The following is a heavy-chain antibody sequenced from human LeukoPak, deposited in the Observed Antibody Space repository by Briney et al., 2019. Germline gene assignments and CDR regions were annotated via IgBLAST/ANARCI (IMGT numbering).Heavy chain of an antibody. V-gene: IGHV4-31*03. CDR1: GGSISSGGYY. D-gene: IGHD6-19*01. CDR3: ARGLESIAVAGSTGFDY. J-gene: IGHJ4*02. Sequence: SETLSLTCTVSGGSISSGGYYWSWIRQHPGKGLEWIGYIYYSGSTYYNPSLKSRVTISVDTSKNQFSLKLSSVTAADTAVYYCARGLESIAVAGSTGFDYWGQGTLVTVSS. CDR2: IYYSGST.